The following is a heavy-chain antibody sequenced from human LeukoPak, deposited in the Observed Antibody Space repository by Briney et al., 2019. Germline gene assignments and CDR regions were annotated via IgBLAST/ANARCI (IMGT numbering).Heavy chain of an antibody. CDR2: IKEDGSEK. J-gene: IGHJ3*02. CDR1: GFSFSTSW. V-gene: IGHV3-7*04. CDR3: ARDAVSPRVFDI. Sequence: PGGSLRLSRACSGFSFSTSWMPWVRQAPGKGLEWVANIKEDGSEKYYVDSVKGRFTISRDNAKNSLYLQMNSLRVEDAAVYYCARDAVSPRVFDIWGQGTMVTVSS.